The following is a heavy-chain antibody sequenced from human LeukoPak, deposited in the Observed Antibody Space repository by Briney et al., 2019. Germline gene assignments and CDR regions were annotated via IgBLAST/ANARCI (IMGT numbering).Heavy chain of an antibody. D-gene: IGHD6-6*01. CDR2: IYAGGGT. J-gene: IGHJ4*02. Sequence: SETLSLTCTVSGGPISRYHWSWIPEPAGKGLEWIGRIYAGGGTYYNPSLNSRVTMSVYTAKNQFTLRLTTVTAADTAVYYCARDSNLEYSSSRGLGRWGQGTLVTVSS. CDR3: ARDSNLEYSSSRGLGR. CDR1: GGPISRYH. V-gene: IGHV4-4*07.